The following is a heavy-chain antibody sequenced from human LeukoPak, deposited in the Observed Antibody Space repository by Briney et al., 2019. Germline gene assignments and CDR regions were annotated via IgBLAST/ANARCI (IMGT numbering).Heavy chain of an antibody. J-gene: IGHJ5*02. V-gene: IGHV3-21*01. Sequence: PGGSLRLSCAASGFTFSSYSMNWVRQAPGKGLEWVSSISSSSSYIYYADSVKGRFTISRDNAKNSLYLQMNSLRAEDTAVYYCATDLGLGNWFDPWGQGTPVTVSS. CDR3: ATDLGLGNWFDP. D-gene: IGHD6-19*01. CDR2: ISSSSSYI. CDR1: GFTFSSYS.